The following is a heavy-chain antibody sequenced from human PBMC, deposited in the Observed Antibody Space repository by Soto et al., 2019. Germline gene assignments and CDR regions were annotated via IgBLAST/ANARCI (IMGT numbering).Heavy chain of an antibody. D-gene: IGHD4-17*01. CDR3: ARGLPTVTTGYYYYGMDV. Sequence: SETLSLTCAVYGGSFSGYYWSWIRQPPGKGLEWIGEINHSGSTNYNPSLKSRVTISVDTSKNQFSLKLSSVTAADTAVYYCARGLPTVTTGYYYYGMDVWGQGTTVTVSS. CDR2: INHSGST. J-gene: IGHJ6*02. V-gene: IGHV4-34*01. CDR1: GGSFSGYY.